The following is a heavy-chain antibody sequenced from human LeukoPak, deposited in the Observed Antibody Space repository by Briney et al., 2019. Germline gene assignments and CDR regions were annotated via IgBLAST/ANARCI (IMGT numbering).Heavy chain of an antibody. D-gene: IGHD3-22*01. V-gene: IGHV1-2*02. CDR1: GYTFTGYY. J-gene: IGHJ4*02. CDR2: INPNSGGT. Sequence: ASVKVSCKASGYTFTGYYMHWVRQAPGQGLEWMGWINPNSGGTNYAQKFQGRVTMTRDTSISTAYMELSRLRSDDTAVYYCARDRVKYYYDSSGYLDYWGQGTLVTVSS. CDR3: ARDRVKYYYDSSGYLDY.